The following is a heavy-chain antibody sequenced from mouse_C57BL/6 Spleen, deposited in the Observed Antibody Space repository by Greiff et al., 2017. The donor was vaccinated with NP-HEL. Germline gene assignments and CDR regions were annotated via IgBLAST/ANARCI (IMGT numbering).Heavy chain of an antibody. CDR1: GYTFTDYY. Sequence: EVQLQQSGPELVKPGASVKISCKASGYTFTDYYMNWVKQSHGKSLEWIGDINPNNGGTSYNQKFKGKATLTVDKSSSTAYMELRSLTSEDSAVYYCARNYVGAYYAMDYWGQGTSVTVSS. D-gene: IGHD1-1*01. CDR3: ARNYVGAYYAMDY. V-gene: IGHV1-26*01. J-gene: IGHJ4*01. CDR2: INPNNGGT.